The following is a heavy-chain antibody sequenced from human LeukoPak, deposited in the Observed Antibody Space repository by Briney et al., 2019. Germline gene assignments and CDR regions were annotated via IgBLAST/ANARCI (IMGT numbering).Heavy chain of an antibody. CDR2: RKQDGSEK. D-gene: IGHD3-3*01. CDR3: ARDVPITIFGVVTPIASPFDS. V-gene: IGHV3-7*01. J-gene: IGHJ5*01. Sequence: GGSLRLSCAASGFTFSSYWMSWVRQAPGKGLEWVANRKQDGSEKYYVDSVKGRFTISRDNAKNSLYLQMNSLRAEDTAVYYCARDVPITIFGVVTPIASPFDSWGQGTLVTVSS. CDR1: GFTFSSYW.